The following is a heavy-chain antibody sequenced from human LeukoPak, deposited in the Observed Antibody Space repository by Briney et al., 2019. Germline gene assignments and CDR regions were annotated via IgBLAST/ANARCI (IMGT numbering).Heavy chain of an antibody. CDR1: GFTFTSSA. V-gene: IGHV1-58*02. J-gene: IGHJ6*03. CDR2: IVVGSGNT. CDR3: ARVGPYYYYYYMDV. Sequence: ASVKVSCKASGFTFTSSAMQWVRQARGQRLEWIGWIVVGSGNTNYAQKFQGRVTITADKSTSTAYMELSSLRSEDTAVYYCARVGPYYYYYYMDVWGKGTTVTVSS. D-gene: IGHD1-26*01.